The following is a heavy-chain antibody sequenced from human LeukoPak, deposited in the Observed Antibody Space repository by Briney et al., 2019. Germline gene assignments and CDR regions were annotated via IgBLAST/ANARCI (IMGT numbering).Heavy chain of an antibody. CDR3: ARAYSSSWYWNWFDP. CDR1: GYSISSGYY. D-gene: IGHD6-13*01. J-gene: IGHJ5*02. CDR2: IYNGGSN. V-gene: IGHV4-38-2*02. Sequence: SETLSLTCTVSGYSISSGYYSGWIRQAPGEGLEWMGSIYNGGSNYYNPSLKSRVTISVDMSKNQFSLKMSSVTSADTAVYYCARAYSSSWYWNWFDPWGQGTLVTVSS.